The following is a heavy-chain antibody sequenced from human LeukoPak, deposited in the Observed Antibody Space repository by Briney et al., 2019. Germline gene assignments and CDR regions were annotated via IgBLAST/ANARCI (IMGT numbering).Heavy chain of an antibody. CDR3: AKPSGGAGDYFDY. Sequence: GGSLRLSCAASGFTFSSYGMHWVRQAAGKGLEWVGFIRYDGSNKYYTDSVKGRFTLSRDNSKNTLYLQMNSRRAEDTAVYYCAKPSGGAGDYFDYWGQGTLVTVSS. CDR1: GFTFSSYG. D-gene: IGHD3-16*01. CDR2: IRYDGSNK. J-gene: IGHJ4*02. V-gene: IGHV3-30*02.